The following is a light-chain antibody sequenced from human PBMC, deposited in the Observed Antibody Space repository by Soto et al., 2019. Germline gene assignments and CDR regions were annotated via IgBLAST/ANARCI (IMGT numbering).Light chain of an antibody. Sequence: EIVLTQSPGTLSLSPGERATLSCRASQSFSSSYLAWYQQKPGQAPSLLIYGASSRATGIPDRFSGSGSGTDFTLTISSLEREDFAVYYCQHYGSALFTFGPGTKVDVK. CDR2: GAS. V-gene: IGKV3-20*01. CDR3: QHYGSALFT. CDR1: QSFSSSY. J-gene: IGKJ3*01.